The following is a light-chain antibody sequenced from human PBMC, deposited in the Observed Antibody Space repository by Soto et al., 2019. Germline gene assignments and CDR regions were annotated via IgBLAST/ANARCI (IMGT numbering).Light chain of an antibody. CDR1: QSVSSSY. CDR2: GAS. J-gene: IGKJ4*01. V-gene: IGKV3-20*01. CDR3: RQYGYSLGFA. Sequence: DIVLTQSPGTLSLSPGERATLSCRASQSVSSSYLSWYQQKPVQAPRLLIYGASSRATGIPDWFSGSGSGTDFTLTISRLEPEDFAVYYCRQYGYSLGFAFGGGTKV.